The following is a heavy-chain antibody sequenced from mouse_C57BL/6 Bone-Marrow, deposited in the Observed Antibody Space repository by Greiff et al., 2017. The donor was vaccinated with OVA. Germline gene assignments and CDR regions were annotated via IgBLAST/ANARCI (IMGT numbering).Heavy chain of an antibody. J-gene: IGHJ2*01. V-gene: IGHV1-61*01. CDR3: ARWGSPLFDY. D-gene: IGHD1-1*01. Sequence: QVQLKQPGAELVRPGSSVKLSCKASGYTFTTHCLDWVKQRPGQGLEWIGNIYPSDSETHYNQKFKDKATLTVDKSSSTAYMQLGSLTSEDSAVYYCARWGSPLFDYWGQGTTLTVSS. CDR2: IYPSDSET. CDR1: GYTFTTHC.